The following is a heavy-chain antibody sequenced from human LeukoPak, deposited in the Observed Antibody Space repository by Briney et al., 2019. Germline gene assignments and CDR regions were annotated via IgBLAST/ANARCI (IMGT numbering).Heavy chain of an antibody. CDR2: ISAYNGNT. Sequence: ASVKVSCKASGGTFSSYGISWVRQAPGQGLEWMGWISAYNGNTNYAQKLQGRVTMTTDTSTSTAYMELRSLRSDDTAVYYCARVRNYRTYYYDSSDTGSFDYWGQGTLVTVPS. CDR1: GGTFSSYG. CDR3: ARVRNYRTYYYDSSDTGSFDY. V-gene: IGHV1-18*01. J-gene: IGHJ4*02. D-gene: IGHD3-22*01.